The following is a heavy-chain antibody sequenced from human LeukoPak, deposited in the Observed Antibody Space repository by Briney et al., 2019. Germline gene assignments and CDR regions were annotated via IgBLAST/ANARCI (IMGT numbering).Heavy chain of an antibody. CDR2: ITANGAGI. V-gene: IGHV3-23*01. D-gene: IGHD3-10*01. Sequence: GGSLRLSCAVSGITSGSFAMSWVRQTPEKGLEWLGFITANGAGIYYGPSENGRSTISRVNSNNTLYLQINSLRVDDTAIYYCATGPRSGSFQFWGRGTQVIVSS. CDR3: ATGPRSGSFQF. CDR1: GITSGSFA. J-gene: IGHJ4*02.